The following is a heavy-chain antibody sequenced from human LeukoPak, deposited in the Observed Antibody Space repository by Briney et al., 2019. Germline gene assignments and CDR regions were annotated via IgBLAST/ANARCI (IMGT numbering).Heavy chain of an antibody. Sequence: GASVRVSCKASGYTFTTYAMNWVRQAPGQGLEWMGWINTNSGNPTYAQGFTGRFVFSLDTSVSTAYLQISSLKAEGTAVYYCARVVDYYDSSGPRGWDAFDIWGQGTMVTVSS. V-gene: IGHV7-4-1*02. CDR2: INTNSGNP. D-gene: IGHD3-22*01. J-gene: IGHJ3*02. CDR3: ARVVDYYDSSGPRGWDAFDI. CDR1: GYTFTTYA.